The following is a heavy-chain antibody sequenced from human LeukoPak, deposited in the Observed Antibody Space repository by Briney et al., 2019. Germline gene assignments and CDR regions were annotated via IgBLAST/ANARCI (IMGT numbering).Heavy chain of an antibody. CDR1: GLTFSDYY. V-gene: IGHV3-11*06. CDR3: ARARIAAAGPFDY. D-gene: IGHD6-13*01. J-gene: IGHJ4*02. CDR2: ISSSSSYT. Sequence: GGSLRLSCAASGLTFSDYYMSWIRQAPGKGLEWVSYISSSSSYTNYADSVKGRFTISRDNAKNSLYLQMNSLRAEDMAVYYCARARIAAAGPFDYWGQGTLVTVSS.